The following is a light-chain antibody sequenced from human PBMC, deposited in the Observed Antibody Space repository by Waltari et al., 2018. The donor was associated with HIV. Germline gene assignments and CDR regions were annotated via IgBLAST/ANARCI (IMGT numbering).Light chain of an antibody. J-gene: IGKJ5*01. CDR1: QSVLYNSNNKNY. CDR3: QQYYSIPIT. V-gene: IGKV4-1*01. Sequence: DIVMTQSPDALAVSLGERAIINCTSSQSVLYNSNNKNYLVWYQQKPGQPPKVLISWASTRESGVPDRFSGSGSGTHVSLAISGLQAEDVAVYYCQQYYSIPITFGQGTRLDIK. CDR2: WAS.